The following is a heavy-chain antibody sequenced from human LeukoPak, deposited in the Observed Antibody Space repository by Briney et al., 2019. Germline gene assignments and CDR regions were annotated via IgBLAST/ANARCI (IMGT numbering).Heavy chain of an antibody. V-gene: IGHV4-39*07. J-gene: IGHJ3*02. D-gene: IGHD5-24*01. CDR2: IYYSGST. CDR1: GGSISSSSYY. CDR3: ARDGRDGYNDAFDI. Sequence: SETLSLTCTVSGGSISSSSYYWGWLRQPPGKGLEWIGSIYYSGSTYYNPSLRSRATISVDTSKNQFSLKLSSVTAADTAVYYCARDGRDGYNDAFDIWGQGTMVTVSS.